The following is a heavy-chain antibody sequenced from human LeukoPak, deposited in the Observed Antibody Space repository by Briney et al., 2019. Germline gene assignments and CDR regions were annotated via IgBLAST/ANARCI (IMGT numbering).Heavy chain of an antibody. D-gene: IGHD2-15*01. V-gene: IGHV1-24*01. Sequence: ASVKVSCKVSGYTLTELSMHWVRQAPGKGLEWMGGFDPEDGETIYAQKFQGRVTMTEDTSTDTAYMELSSLRFEDTAVYYCATVGYCSGGSCYDYWGQGTLVTVSS. CDR1: GYTLTELS. CDR3: ATVGYCSGGSCYDY. J-gene: IGHJ4*02. CDR2: FDPEDGET.